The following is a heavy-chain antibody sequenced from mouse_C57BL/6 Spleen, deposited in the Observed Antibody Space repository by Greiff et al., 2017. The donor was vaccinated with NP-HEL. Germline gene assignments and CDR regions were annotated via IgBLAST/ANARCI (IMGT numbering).Heavy chain of an antibody. CDR2: INPSTGGT. J-gene: IGHJ2*01. D-gene: IGHD1-1*01. CDR1: GYSFTGYY. CDR3: ARSGTTVVTGFDY. Sequence: VQLQQSGPELVKPGASVKISCKASGYSFTGYYMNWVKQSPEKSLEWIGEINPSTGGTTYNQKFKAKATLTVDKSSSTAYMQLKSLTSEDSAVYYCARSGTTVVTGFDYWGQGTTLTVSS. V-gene: IGHV1-42*01.